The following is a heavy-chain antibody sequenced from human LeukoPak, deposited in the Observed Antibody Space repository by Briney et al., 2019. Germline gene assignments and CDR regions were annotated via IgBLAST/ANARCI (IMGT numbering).Heavy chain of an antibody. CDR3: ARTEAYSEFSSIYYYYGLDV. CDR2: IKQDGGEK. J-gene: IGHJ6*02. CDR1: GFTFVIYS. Sequence: GGSLRLSCAGSGFTFVIYSMTWVRQAPGQGLEWVANIKQDGGEKFYADSVKGRFTISRDNAKNSLYLQMNSLRVEDTAVYYCARTEAYSEFSSIYYYYGLDVWGQGTTVTVSS. D-gene: IGHD1-26*01. V-gene: IGHV3-7*01.